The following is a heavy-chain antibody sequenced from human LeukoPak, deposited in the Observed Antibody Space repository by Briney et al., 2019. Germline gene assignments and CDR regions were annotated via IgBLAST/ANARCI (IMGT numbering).Heavy chain of an antibody. V-gene: IGHV4-39*01. D-gene: IGHD1-26*01. CDR2: IYYGGST. J-gene: IGHJ5*02. CDR3: ARHRYSGSYYSNWFDP. Sequence: SETLSLTCNVSGGSISSSSYYWGWIRQPPGNGLEWFGSIYYGGSTYYNPSLKRRFTISVATSKNRFSLKMSSVTAADTAVYYCARHRYSGSYYSNWFDPWGQGTLVTVSS. CDR1: GGSISSSSYY.